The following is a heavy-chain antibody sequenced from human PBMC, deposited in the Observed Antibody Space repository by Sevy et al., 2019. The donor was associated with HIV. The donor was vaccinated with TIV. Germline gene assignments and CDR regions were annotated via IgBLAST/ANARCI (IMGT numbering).Heavy chain of an antibody. CDR2: INHSGST. V-gene: IGHV4-34*01. Sequence: SETLSLTCAVYGGSFSGYYWSWIRQPPGKGLEWIGEINHSGSTNYNPSLKSRVTISVDTSKNQFSLKLSSVTAADTAVYYCARGYLNCSSTNCYLDYWGQGTLVTVSS. CDR1: GGSFSGYY. J-gene: IGHJ4*02. CDR3: ARGYLNCSSTNCYLDY. D-gene: IGHD2-2*01.